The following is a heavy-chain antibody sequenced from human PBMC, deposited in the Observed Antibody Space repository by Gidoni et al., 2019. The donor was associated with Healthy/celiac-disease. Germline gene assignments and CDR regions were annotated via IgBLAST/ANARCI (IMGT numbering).Heavy chain of an antibody. J-gene: IGHJ6*02. Sequence: EVQLVESGGGLVQPGGSLRLSCAASGFPVSSNYMSWVRQAPGKGREWVSVIYSGGSTYYADSVKGRFTSSRENSKNTLYLQMNSLRAEDTAVYYCARRGDSGWYGYYYGMDVWGQGTTVTVSS. CDR1: GFPVSSNY. D-gene: IGHD6-19*01. V-gene: IGHV3-66*01. CDR3: ARRGDSGWYGYYYGMDV. CDR2: IYSGGST.